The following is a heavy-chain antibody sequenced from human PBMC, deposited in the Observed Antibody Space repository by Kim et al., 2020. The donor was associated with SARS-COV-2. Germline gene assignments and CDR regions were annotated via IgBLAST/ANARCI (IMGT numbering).Heavy chain of an antibody. CDR2: ISFDGRNK. D-gene: IGHD6-19*01. J-gene: IGHJ4*02. Sequence: GGSLRLSCAASGFNFTDYAMHWVRQAPGKGLEWMAFISFDGRNKHYADSVKGRFTISRDNSKNTLYLQIDSLRAEDTAVYYCAKGYLVLTTLTSGYSGGWYYFDPWGLGTLVTVTS. CDR1: GFNFTDYA. V-gene: IGHV3-30*18. CDR3: AKGYLVLTTLTSGYSGGWYYFDP.